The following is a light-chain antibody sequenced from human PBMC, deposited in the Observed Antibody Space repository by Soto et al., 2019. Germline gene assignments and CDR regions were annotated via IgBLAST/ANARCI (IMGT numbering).Light chain of an antibody. CDR3: QQYDSTPWT. CDR2: WAS. CDR1: QSVLYSSNNKNY. Sequence: DIVMTQSPDSLAVSLGERATINCKSSQSVLYSSNNKNYLAWYQQKPGQPPKLLIYWASTRESGVPDRFSGRGSETDFTLPISSLQAEDVAVYYCQQYDSTPWTFGQGTKVEIK. V-gene: IGKV4-1*01. J-gene: IGKJ1*01.